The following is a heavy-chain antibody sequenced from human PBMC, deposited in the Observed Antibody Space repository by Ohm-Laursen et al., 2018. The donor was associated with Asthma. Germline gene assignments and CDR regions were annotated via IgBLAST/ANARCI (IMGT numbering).Heavy chain of an antibody. Sequence: SQTLSLTCTVSGGSINTDYYWTWIRQSPGKGLEWIGFIYHSGSTYFNPSLQSRASISRDTSRNQFSLHLTSVTAADTAVYFCCRSVYFRGRGSGYLDLWGRGTLVTVSS. V-gene: IGHV4-30-4*01. CDR3: CRSVYFRGRGSGYLDL. J-gene: IGHJ2*01. CDR1: GGSINTDYY. CDR2: IYHSGST. D-gene: IGHD1-26*01.